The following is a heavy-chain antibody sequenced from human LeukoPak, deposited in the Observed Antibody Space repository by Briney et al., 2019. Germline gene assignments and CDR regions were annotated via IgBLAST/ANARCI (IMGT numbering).Heavy chain of an antibody. CDR1: GFTFSNYW. D-gene: IGHD2-8*01. CDR3: ARDVWGRLDY. J-gene: IGHJ4*02. Sequence: PGGSLRLSCAASGFTFSNYWMGWIRQAPGKGLEYVANIKSDGSETYYVDSVKGRFTISRDNARNSLYLQVNSLRAEDTAVYYCARDVWGRLDYWGQGTLVPVSS. CDR2: IKSDGSET. V-gene: IGHV3-7*01.